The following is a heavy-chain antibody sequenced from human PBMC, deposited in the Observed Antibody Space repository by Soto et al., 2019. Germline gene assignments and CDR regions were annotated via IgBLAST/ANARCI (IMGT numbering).Heavy chain of an antibody. J-gene: IGHJ3*02. CDR3: ARSRGTYSSSWPPRQEDAFDI. V-gene: IGHV3-53*01. D-gene: IGHD6-13*01. CDR1: GFTVSSNY. CDR2: IYSGGST. Sequence: PGGSLRLSCAASGFTVSSNYMSWVRQAPGKGLEWVSVIYSGGSTYYADSVKGRFTISRDNSKNTLYLQMNSLRAEDTAVYYCARSRGTYSSSWPPRQEDAFDIWGQRTMVTVSS.